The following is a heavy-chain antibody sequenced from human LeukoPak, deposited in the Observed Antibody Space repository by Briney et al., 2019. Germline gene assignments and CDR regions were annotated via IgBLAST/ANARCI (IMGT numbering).Heavy chain of an antibody. J-gene: IGHJ6*03. D-gene: IGHD3-10*01. V-gene: IGHV4-39*01. Sequence: SETLSLTCTVSGGSISSSSYYWGWIRQPPGKGLEWIGSIYYSGSTYYNPSLKSRVTISVDTSKNQFSLKLSSVTAADTAVYYCARLGTMVRGLRHPYYYYYYMDVWGKGTTVTISS. CDR2: IYYSGST. CDR1: GGSISSSSYY. CDR3: ARLGTMVRGLRHPYYYYYYMDV.